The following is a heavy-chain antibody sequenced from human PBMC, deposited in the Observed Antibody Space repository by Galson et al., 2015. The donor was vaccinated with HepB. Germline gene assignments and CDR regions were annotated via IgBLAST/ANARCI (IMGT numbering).Heavy chain of an antibody. J-gene: IGHJ4*02. V-gene: IGHV3-48*01. Sequence: SLRLSCAASGFTFSAYNMNWFRQAPGKGLEWVSYISGSSSTIYYADSAQGRFTISRDNAKNSLYLQMNSLRAEDTAVYYCARGTGYCTGGSCYSPLNYFDYWGQGTLVTVSS. CDR1: GFTFSAYN. CDR2: ISGSSSTI. CDR3: ARGTGYCTGGSCYSPLNYFDY. D-gene: IGHD2-15*01.